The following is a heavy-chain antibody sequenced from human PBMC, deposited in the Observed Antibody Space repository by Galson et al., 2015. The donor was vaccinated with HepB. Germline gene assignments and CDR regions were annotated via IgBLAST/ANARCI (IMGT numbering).Heavy chain of an antibody. J-gene: IGHJ4*02. V-gene: IGHV6-1*01. D-gene: IGHD6-19*01. CDR3: ARDGAGEPVGFDY. CDR2: TFYRSKWYG. Sequence: CAISGDSVSSNSATWNWIRQSPSRGLEWLGRTFYRSKWYGDYAPSVKSRITINPDTSKNQFSLQLNSVTPEDTAVYYCARDGAGEPVGFDYWGQGTLVTVSS. CDR1: GDSVSSNSAT.